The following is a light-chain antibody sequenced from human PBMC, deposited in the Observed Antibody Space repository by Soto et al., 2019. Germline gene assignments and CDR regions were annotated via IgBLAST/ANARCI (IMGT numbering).Light chain of an antibody. CDR3: SSYTTSGTPV. CDR1: SSDVGGYNY. CDR2: EVS. Sequence: QSALTQPASVSGSPGQSITISCTGTSSDVGGYNYLSWYQQHPGKAPKVMIYEVSNRPLGISNRFSGSKSGNTASLTISGLQAEDEADYFCSSYTTSGTPVFGGGTKLTVL. V-gene: IGLV2-14*01. J-gene: IGLJ3*02.